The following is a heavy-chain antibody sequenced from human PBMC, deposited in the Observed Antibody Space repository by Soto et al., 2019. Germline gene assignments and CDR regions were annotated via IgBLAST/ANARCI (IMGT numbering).Heavy chain of an antibody. V-gene: IGHV4-39*02. Sequence: QLQLQESGPGLVKPSETLSLTCTVSGGSISSSSYYWGWIRQPPGKGLEWIGYIYYSGSTYYNPSLKSRVTFSVHTSKNQFSLKLSSVTAADTAVYYCAREVLWFGELIYYYGMDVWGQGTTVTVSS. D-gene: IGHD3-10*01. J-gene: IGHJ6*02. CDR2: IYYSGST. CDR1: GGSISSSSYY. CDR3: AREVLWFGELIYYYGMDV.